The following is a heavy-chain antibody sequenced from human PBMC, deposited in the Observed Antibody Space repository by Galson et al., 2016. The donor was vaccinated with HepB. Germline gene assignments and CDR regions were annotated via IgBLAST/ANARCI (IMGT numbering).Heavy chain of an antibody. V-gene: IGHV1-18*01. CDR2: ITTNNGNA. CDR1: GYTFPSYD. J-gene: IGHJ4*02. Sequence: SVKVSCKASGYTFPSYDINWVRQAPGQGLEWMGWITTNNGNANYAQKLQGRVTMTTDTSTSTAYMELRSLRSDDTAVYYCARGGASFSFDYWGQGTLVTVSS. CDR3: ARGGASFSFDY.